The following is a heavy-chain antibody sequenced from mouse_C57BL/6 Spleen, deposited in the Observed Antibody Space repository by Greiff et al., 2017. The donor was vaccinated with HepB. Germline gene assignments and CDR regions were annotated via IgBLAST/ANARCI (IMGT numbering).Heavy chain of an antibody. Sequence: VQLQQSGPELVKPGASVKISRKASGYAFSSSWMNWVKQRPGKGLEWIGRIYPGDGDTNYNGKFKGKATLTADKSSSTAYMHLSSLTSEDSAVYFCARSGLGGWYFDVWGTGTTVTVSS. D-gene: IGHD4-1*01. V-gene: IGHV1-82*01. CDR3: ARSGLGGWYFDV. CDR2: IYPGDGDT. J-gene: IGHJ1*03. CDR1: GYAFSSSW.